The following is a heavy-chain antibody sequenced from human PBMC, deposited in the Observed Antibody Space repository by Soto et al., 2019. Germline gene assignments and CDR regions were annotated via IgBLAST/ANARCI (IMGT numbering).Heavy chain of an antibody. CDR1: GFTFSDHY. J-gene: IGHJ4*02. CDR3: ARDLAGASVVEYCDY. CDR2: IRTKARSYTT. Sequence: EVQLVESGGGLVQPGGSLRLSCVVSGFTFSDHYMDWVRQAPGKGLEWVGRIRTKARSYTTEYAASVMGSFTISRDDSKYPLSLQVNSVGTEDTVVYYCARDLAGASVVEYCDYWGQGTLVIFSS. V-gene: IGHV3-72*01. D-gene: IGHD2-15*01.